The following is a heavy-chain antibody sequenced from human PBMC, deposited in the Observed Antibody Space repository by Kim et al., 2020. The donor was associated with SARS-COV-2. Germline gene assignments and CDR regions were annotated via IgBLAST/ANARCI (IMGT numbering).Heavy chain of an antibody. J-gene: IGHJ3*02. CDR1: GGSFSGYY. CDR3: ATTFSPHYDAFDI. V-gene: IGHV4-34*01. CDR2: INHSGST. Sequence: SETLSLTCAVYGGSFSGYYWSWIRQPPGKGLEWIGEINHSGSTNYNPSLKSRVTISVDTSKNQFSLKLSSVTAADTAVYYCATTFSPHYDAFDIWGQGTMVTVSS.